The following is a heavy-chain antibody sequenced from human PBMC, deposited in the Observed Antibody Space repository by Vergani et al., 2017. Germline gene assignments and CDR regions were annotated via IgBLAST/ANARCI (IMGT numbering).Heavy chain of an antibody. Sequence: EVQLVESGGGLVKPGGSLRLSCAASGFTFSSYSMNWVRQAPGKGLEWVSSISSSSSYIYYADSVKGRFTISRDNAKNSLYLQMNSLRAEDTAVYYCARDGCSGGSCYLEIYYYYYGMDVWGQGTTVTVSS. CDR2: ISSSSSYI. V-gene: IGHV3-21*01. J-gene: IGHJ6*02. D-gene: IGHD2-15*01. CDR3: ARDGCSGGSCYLEIYYYYYGMDV. CDR1: GFTFSSYS.